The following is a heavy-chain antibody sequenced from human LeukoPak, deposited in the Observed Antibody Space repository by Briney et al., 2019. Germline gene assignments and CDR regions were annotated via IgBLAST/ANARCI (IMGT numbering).Heavy chain of an antibody. D-gene: IGHD6-13*01. V-gene: IGHV3-13*01. Sequence: GGSLRLSCAASGFTFSSYDMHWVRQATGKGLEWVSAIGTAGDTYYPGSVKGRFTISRENAKNSLYIQMNSLRAGDTAVYYCARARSSSWPYYYYMDVWGKGTTVTVSS. J-gene: IGHJ6*03. CDR1: GFTFSSYD. CDR2: IGTAGDT. CDR3: ARARSSSWPYYYYMDV.